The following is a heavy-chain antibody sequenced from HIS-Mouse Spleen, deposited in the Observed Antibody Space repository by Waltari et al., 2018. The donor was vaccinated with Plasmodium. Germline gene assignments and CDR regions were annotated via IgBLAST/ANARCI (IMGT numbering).Heavy chain of an antibody. D-gene: IGHD6-13*01. J-gene: IGHJ1*01. V-gene: IGHV1-2*02. Sequence: QVQLVQSGAEVKKPGASVKVTGKAAGYTFTGYYMHWVRRAPGQGLEWIGWINPNSGGTNYAQKFQGRVTMTRDTSISTAYMELSRLRSDDTAVYYCARVLGYKAAAGTFVEYFQHWGQGTLVTVSS. CDR2: INPNSGGT. CDR1: GYTFTGYY. CDR3: ARVLGYKAAAGTFVEYFQH.